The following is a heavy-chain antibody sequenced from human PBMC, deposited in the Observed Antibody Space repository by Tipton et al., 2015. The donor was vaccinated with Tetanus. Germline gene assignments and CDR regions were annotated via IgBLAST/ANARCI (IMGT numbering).Heavy chain of an antibody. CDR1: GGLITTGGYS. CDR3: ARGGEQWALRYFQY. J-gene: IGHJ4*02. V-gene: IGHV4-30-2*01. CDR2: IYQTDST. Sequence: TLSLTCTVSGGLITTGGYSWGWIRQPPGQGLEWLGYIYQTDSTYYNPSVRSRLTLSLQRSKNQVSLKLSSVTAADTAVYYCARGGEQWALRYFQYWGQGTLVTVSS. D-gene: IGHD1/OR15-1a*01.